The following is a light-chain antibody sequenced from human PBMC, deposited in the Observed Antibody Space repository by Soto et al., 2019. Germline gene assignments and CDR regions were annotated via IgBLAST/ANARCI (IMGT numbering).Light chain of an antibody. V-gene: IGLV2-14*01. CDR1: ISDIAGSNY. CDR2: EVS. CDR3: SSYISSSALYV. J-gene: IGLJ1*01. Sequence: QSVLTQPASVSGSPGQSITISCTGTISDIAGSNYVSWYQHHPGKAPKLMIYEVSNRTSGVSNRFSGSKSGNTASLTISGLQAEDEADYYCSSYISSSALYVFGTGT.